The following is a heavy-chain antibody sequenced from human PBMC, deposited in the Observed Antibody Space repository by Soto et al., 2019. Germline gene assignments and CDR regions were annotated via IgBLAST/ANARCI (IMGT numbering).Heavy chain of an antibody. Sequence: SETLSLTCAVYGGSFRGYYWSWIRQPPGKGLEWIGEINHSGSTNYNPSLKSRVTISVDTSKNQFSLKLSSVTAADTAVYYCASGLTTVTTYDYWGQGTLVTAPQ. V-gene: IGHV4-34*01. D-gene: IGHD4-17*01. CDR1: GGSFRGYY. J-gene: IGHJ4*02. CDR3: ASGLTTVTTYDY. CDR2: INHSGST.